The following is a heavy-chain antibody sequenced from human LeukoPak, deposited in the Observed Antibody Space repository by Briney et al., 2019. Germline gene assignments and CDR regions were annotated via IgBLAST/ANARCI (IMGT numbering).Heavy chain of an antibody. CDR2: IYTSGST. CDR3: ARDLYYYGSGSHSFDY. CDR1: GGSISSYY. Sequence: SETLSLTCTVSGGSISSYYWSWIRQPAGKGLEWIVRIYTSGSTNYNPSLKSRVTMSVDTSKNQVSLTLSSVTAADTAVYYCARDLYYYGSGSHSFDYWGQGTLVTVSS. D-gene: IGHD3-10*01. V-gene: IGHV4-4*07. J-gene: IGHJ4*02.